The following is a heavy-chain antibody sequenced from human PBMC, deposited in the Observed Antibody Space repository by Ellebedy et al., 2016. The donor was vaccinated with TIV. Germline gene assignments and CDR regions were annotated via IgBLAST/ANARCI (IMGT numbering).Heavy chain of an antibody. D-gene: IGHD3-16*01. Sequence: GGSLRLXXAASGFTFSSYAMHWVRQAPGKGLEWVAVISYDGSNKYYADSVKGRFTISRDNSKNTLYLQMNSLRAEDTAVYYCARVRGGCYFDYWGQGTLVTVSS. V-gene: IGHV3-30-3*01. CDR1: GFTFSSYA. J-gene: IGHJ4*02. CDR3: ARVRGGCYFDY. CDR2: ISYDGSNK.